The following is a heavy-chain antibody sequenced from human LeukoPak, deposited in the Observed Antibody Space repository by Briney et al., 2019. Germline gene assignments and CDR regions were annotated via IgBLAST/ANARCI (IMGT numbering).Heavy chain of an antibody. CDR1: GFNFSSYW. CDR3: ARAATIDYDSSGYYPK. V-gene: IGHV3-7*01. D-gene: IGHD3-22*01. J-gene: IGHJ4*02. Sequence: GGSLRLSSAASGFNFSSYWMTWVRQAPGKGLEWVANIKQDGSEKHYVDSVKGRFTISRDNAKNSLYLQMNSLRAEDTAVYYCARAATIDYDSSGYYPKWGQGTLVTVSS. CDR2: IKQDGSEK.